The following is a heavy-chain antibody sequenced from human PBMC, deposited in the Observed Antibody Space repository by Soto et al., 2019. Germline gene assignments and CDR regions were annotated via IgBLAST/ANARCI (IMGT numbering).Heavy chain of an antibody. Sequence: SENLSLTCTVSGGSISSYYWSWIRQPPGKGQEWIGYISYSGSTNYNPSLKSRVTISVDTSKNQFSLKLNSMTAADTAIYFCARVGGSGWNFDSCGQGILVTVSS. CDR1: GGSISSYY. V-gene: IGHV4-59*01. CDR3: ARVGGSGWNFDS. J-gene: IGHJ4*02. D-gene: IGHD6-19*01. CDR2: ISYSGST.